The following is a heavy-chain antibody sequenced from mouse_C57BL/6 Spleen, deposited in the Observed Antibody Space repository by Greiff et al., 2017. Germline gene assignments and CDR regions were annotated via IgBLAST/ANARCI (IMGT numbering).Heavy chain of an antibody. V-gene: IGHV1-54*01. Sequence: QVHVKQSGAELVRPGTSVKVSCKASGYAFTNYLIEWVKQRPGQGLEWIGVINPGSGGTNYNEKFKGKATLTADKSSSTAYMQLSSLPSEDSAVYFCARWRPTAYYSFDYWGQGTTLTVSS. J-gene: IGHJ2*01. CDR1: GYAFTNYL. D-gene: IGHD2-10*01. CDR2: INPGSGGT. CDR3: ARWRPTAYYSFDY.